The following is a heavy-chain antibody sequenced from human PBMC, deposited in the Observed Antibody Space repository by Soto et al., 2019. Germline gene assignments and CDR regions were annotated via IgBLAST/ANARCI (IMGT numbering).Heavy chain of an antibody. V-gene: IGHV1-18*01. J-gene: IGHJ5*02. CDR3: VRDASSGYRGWWDP. CDR1: GYTFTSYG. Sequence: QVPLVQSGAEVKKPGASVKVSCKASGYTFTSYGISWVRQAPGQGLEWMGLISPYNGDTSYAQKFQGRGIVTTDTATSTAYMELRSLRSDDTAVYYCVRDASSGYRGWWDPWGQGTLVTVSS. D-gene: IGHD5-18*01. CDR2: ISPYNGDT.